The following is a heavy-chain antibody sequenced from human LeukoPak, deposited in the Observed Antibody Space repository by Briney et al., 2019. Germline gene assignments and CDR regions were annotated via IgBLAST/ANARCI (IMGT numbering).Heavy chain of an antibody. Sequence: PSETLSLTCTVSGGSISSYYWSWIRQPPGKGLEWIGYIYYSGSTNYNPSLKSRVTISVDTSKNQFSLKLSSVTAADTAVYYCASTGVYWYFDLWGRGTLVTVSS. V-gene: IGHV4-59*01. CDR2: IYYSGST. CDR1: GGSISSYY. D-gene: IGHD4-11*01. CDR3: ASTGVYWYFDL. J-gene: IGHJ2*01.